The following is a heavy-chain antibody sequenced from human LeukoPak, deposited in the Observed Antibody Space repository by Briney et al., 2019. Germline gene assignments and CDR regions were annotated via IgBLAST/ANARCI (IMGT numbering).Heavy chain of an antibody. J-gene: IGHJ6*03. V-gene: IGHV3-23*01. CDR1: GFTFSNFV. D-gene: IGHD2-21*02. Sequence: WGSLRLTCAVSGFTFSNFVMTWVRQAPGKGLEWISAISESSSTYYADSVKGQFTISRDNSKNTLCLQINSLRAEDSAIYYCAKGGDSYYSPYYMDVWGKATSATVSS. CDR3: AKGGDSYYSPYYMDV. CDR2: ISESSST.